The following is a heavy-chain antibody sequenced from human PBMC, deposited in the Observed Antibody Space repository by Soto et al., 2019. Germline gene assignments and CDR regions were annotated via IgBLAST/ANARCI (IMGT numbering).Heavy chain of an antibody. V-gene: IGHV3-23*01. J-gene: IGHJ4*02. CDR1: GFTFSSYG. CDR2: SSATGAGT. Sequence: HPGGSLRLSCAASGFTFSSYGMTWVRQAPGKGLEWVSFSSATGAGTYYADSVKGRFTISRDNSKNTLYLQMTSLRADDTVVYYCAKDRRAGGNYGFYSDFWGQGALVTVSS. D-gene: IGHD1-7*01. CDR3: AKDRRAGGNYGFYSDF.